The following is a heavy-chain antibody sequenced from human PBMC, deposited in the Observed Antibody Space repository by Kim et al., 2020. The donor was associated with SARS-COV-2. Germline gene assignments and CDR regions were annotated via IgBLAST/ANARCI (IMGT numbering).Heavy chain of an antibody. CDR2: TYYRSKWYN. CDR1: GDSVSSNSAA. CDR3: ARDQRGSWEGRQLAAFDI. J-gene: IGHJ3*02. D-gene: IGHD6-13*01. V-gene: IGHV6-1*01. Sequence: SQTLSLTCAISGDSVSSNSAAWNWIRQSPSRGLEWLGRTYYRSKWYNDYAVSVKSRITINPDTSKNQFSLQLNSVTPEDTAVYYCARDQRGSWEGRQLAAFDIWGQGTMVTVSS.